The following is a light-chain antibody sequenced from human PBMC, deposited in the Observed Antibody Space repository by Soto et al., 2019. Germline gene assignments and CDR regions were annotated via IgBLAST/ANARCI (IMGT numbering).Light chain of an antibody. CDR2: DAS. J-gene: IGKJ1*01. CDR3: QQYGGSPRT. V-gene: IGKV3-20*01. Sequence: EIVLTQSPGTLSLSPGERATLSCRASQSVSSYLAWYQQKPGQAPRLLIYDASNRAADIPDRFSGSGSGTDFTLTINRLEPEDFAVYYCQQYGGSPRTFGQGTKVDIK. CDR1: QSVSSY.